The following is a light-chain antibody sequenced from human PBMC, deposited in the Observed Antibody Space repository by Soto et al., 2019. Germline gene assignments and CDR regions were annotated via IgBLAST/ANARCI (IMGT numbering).Light chain of an antibody. J-gene: IGKJ4*01. V-gene: IGKV1-5*01. CDR3: QQYNSYSPLT. CDR1: QSISSW. Sequence: DIQMTQSPSSLSASVGDRVTITCRASQSISSWFAWYQQKPWKAPKLLIFDAFSLESGVPSRFSGSRSGTEFTLTISSLQPDDYATYYCQQYNSYSPLTFGGGTKVDIK. CDR2: DAF.